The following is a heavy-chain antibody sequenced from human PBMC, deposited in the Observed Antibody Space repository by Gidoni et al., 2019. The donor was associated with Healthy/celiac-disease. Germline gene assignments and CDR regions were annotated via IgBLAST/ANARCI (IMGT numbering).Heavy chain of an antibody. D-gene: IGHD5-12*01. CDR1: GGSISSYY. CDR2: IYYSGST. J-gene: IGHJ4*02. Sequence: QVQLQESGPGLVRPSETLSLTCTVSGGSISSYYWSWIRQPPGKGLEWIGYIYYSGSTNYNPSLKSRVTISVDTSKNQFSLKLSSVTAADTAVYYCARLYSGTKGGYFDYWGQGTLVTVSS. V-gene: IGHV4-59*01. CDR3: ARLYSGTKGGYFDY.